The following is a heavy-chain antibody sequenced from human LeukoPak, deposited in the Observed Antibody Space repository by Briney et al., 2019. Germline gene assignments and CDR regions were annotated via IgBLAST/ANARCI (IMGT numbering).Heavy chain of an antibody. CDR3: ARAVVGAMGRPRGVFDY. Sequence: PGGSLRLSCAASGFTSSSYAMSWVRQAPGKGLEWVSAISGSGGSTYYADSVKGRFTISRDNSKNTLYLQMNSLRAEDTAVYYCARAVVGAMGRPRGVFDYWGQGTLVTVSS. CDR2: ISGSGGST. V-gene: IGHV3-23*01. D-gene: IGHD1-26*01. J-gene: IGHJ4*02. CDR1: GFTSSSYA.